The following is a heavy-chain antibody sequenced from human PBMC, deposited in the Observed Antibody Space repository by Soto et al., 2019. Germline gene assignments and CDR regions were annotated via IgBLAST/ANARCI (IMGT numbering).Heavy chain of an antibody. CDR1: GGTFSSYA. CDR3: ARDLFTTIFGAPRAYYYGMDV. V-gene: IGHV1-69*13. D-gene: IGHD3-3*01. J-gene: IGHJ6*02. CDR2: IIPIFGTA. Sequence: SVKVSCKASGGTFSSYAISWVRQAPGQGLEWMGGIIPIFGTANYAQKFQGRVTITADESTSTAYMELSSLRSEDTAVYYCARDLFTTIFGAPRAYYYGMDVWGQGTTVTVSS.